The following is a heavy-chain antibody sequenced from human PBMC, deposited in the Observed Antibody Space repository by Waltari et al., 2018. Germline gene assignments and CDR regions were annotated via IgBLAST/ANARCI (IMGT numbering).Heavy chain of an antibody. V-gene: IGHV3-30-3*01. CDR2: ISYDGSNK. CDR1: GFTFSSYA. J-gene: IGHJ4*02. D-gene: IGHD3-16*01. Sequence: QVQLVESGGGVVQPGRSLRLSCAASGFTFSSYAMPWVRQAPGKGLEWVAVISYDGSNKYYADSVKGRFTISRDNSKNTLYLQMNSLRAEDTAVYYCANIPGAVGDYYFDYWGQGTLVTVSS. CDR3: ANIPGAVGDYYFDY.